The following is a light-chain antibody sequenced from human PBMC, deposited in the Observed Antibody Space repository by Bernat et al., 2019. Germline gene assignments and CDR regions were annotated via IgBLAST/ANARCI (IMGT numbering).Light chain of an antibody. V-gene: IGKV1-16*02. CDR3: QHCRSYPLT. Sequence: DIQMTQSPSSMSASIGDTVTITCRASQDISNYLAWFQQKPGKAPKSLIYSASNLESGVPSKFSGSASGTEFTLTISSLQPEDSATYYCQHCRSYPLTFGGETKVEIK. J-gene: IGKJ4*01. CDR2: SAS. CDR1: QDISNY.